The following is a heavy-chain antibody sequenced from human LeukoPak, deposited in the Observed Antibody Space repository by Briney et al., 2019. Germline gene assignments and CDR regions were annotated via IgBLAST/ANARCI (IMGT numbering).Heavy chain of an antibody. Sequence: GGSLRLSCAASGFTFSSYAMHWVRQAPGKGLEWVAVISYDGSNKYYADSVKGRFTISRDNSKNTLYLQMNSLRAEDTAVYYCARDQSFPGTYFDYWGQGTLVTVSS. V-gene: IGHV3-30-3*01. J-gene: IGHJ4*02. CDR3: ARDQSFPGTYFDY. CDR1: GFTFSSYA. CDR2: ISYDGSNK. D-gene: IGHD1-26*01.